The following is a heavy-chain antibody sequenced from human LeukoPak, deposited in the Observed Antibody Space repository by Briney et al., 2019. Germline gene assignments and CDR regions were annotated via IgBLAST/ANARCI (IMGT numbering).Heavy chain of an antibody. Sequence: SETLSLTCTVSGGSISSGGYYWSWIRQHPGKGLEWIGYIYYSGSTNYNPSLKSRVTISVDTSKNQFSLKLSSVTAADTAVYYCARLKYYYYGMDVGGQGTTVTVSS. V-gene: IGHV4-61*08. CDR2: IYYSGST. J-gene: IGHJ6*02. CDR1: GGSISSGGYY. CDR3: ARLKYYYYGMDV.